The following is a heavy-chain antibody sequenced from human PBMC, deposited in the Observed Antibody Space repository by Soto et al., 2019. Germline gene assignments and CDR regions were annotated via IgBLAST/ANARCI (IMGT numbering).Heavy chain of an antibody. D-gene: IGHD3-10*01. Sequence: EVPLLESGGGLVQPGGSLRLSCAASGFTFSSYAMSWVRQAPGKGLEWVSAISGSGGSTYYADSVKGRFTISRDNSKNTLYLQMNSLRAEDKAVYYCATGRGVNFYYGMDVWGQGTTVTVSS. V-gene: IGHV3-23*01. CDR3: ATGRGVNFYYGMDV. CDR1: GFTFSSYA. CDR2: ISGSGGST. J-gene: IGHJ6*02.